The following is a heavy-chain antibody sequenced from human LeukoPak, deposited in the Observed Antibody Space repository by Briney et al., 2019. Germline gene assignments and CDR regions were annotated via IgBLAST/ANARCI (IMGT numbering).Heavy chain of an antibody. J-gene: IGHJ5*02. V-gene: IGHV3-11*01. CDR1: GFTFSDYY. CDR2: ISSSGSTI. D-gene: IGHD4-17*01. Sequence: GGSLRLSCAASGFTFSDYYMSWIRQAPGKGLEGVSYISSSGSTIYYADSVKGRFTISRDNAKNSLYLQMNSLRAEDTAVYYCARDFYGDYEWHWFDPWGQGTLVTVSS. CDR3: ARDFYGDYEWHWFDP.